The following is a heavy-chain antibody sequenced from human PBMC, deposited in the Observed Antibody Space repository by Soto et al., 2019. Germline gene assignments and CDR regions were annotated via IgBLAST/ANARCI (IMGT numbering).Heavy chain of an antibody. D-gene: IGHD6-6*01. V-gene: IGHV1-8*01. CDR3: ARRLSSSTYYYCLDV. CDR1: GYTFSSYD. Sequence: QVQLVQSGAEVKKPGASVKVSCKASGYTFSSYDIIWVRQATGQGLEWMGWMNPNSGHAGFAQKFQGRVTLTRNTSISTAYMELSSLRSEDPAVYFCARRLSSSTYYYCLDVWGKGTTVTVSS. J-gene: IGHJ6*03. CDR2: MNPNSGHA.